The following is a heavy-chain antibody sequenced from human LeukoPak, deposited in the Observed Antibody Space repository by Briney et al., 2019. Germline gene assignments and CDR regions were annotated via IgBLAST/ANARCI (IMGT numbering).Heavy chain of an antibody. V-gene: IGHV3-30*03. J-gene: IGHJ4*02. CDR2: ISYDGSNK. CDR1: GFTFSSYG. CDR3: ATARDIVATF. D-gene: IGHD5-12*01. Sequence: GGSLRLSCAASGFTFSSYGMHWVRQAPGKGLEWVAVISYDGSNKYYADSVKGRFTISRDNSKNTLYLQMNSLRSEDTAVYYCATARDIVATFWGQGTLVTVSS.